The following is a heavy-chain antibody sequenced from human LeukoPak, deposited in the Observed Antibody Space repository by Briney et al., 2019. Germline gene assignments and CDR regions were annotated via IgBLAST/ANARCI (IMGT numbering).Heavy chain of an antibody. CDR2: IYTSGST. CDR1: RGSISSGSYY. Sequence: SETLSLTCTVSRGSISSGSYYWSWIRQPAGKGLEWIGRIYTSGSTNYNPSLKSRVTISVDTSKNQFSLKLSSVTAADTAVYYCARKIVVVPAAKGSMDVWGKGTTVTVSS. D-gene: IGHD2-2*01. V-gene: IGHV4-61*02. CDR3: ARKIVVVPAAKGSMDV. J-gene: IGHJ6*04.